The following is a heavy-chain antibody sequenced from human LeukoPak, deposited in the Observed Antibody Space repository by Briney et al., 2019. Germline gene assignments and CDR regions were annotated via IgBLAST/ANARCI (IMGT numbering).Heavy chain of an antibody. CDR2: IYHSGST. D-gene: IGHD5-18*01. J-gene: IGHJ4*02. Sequence: SGTLSLTCAVSGGSISSSNWWSWVRQPPGKGLEWIGDIYHSGSTNYNPSLKSRVTISIDMSKNQFSLKLYSVTASDAAIYYCARHLSGTAMAHYFDFWGQGTLVTVSS. V-gene: IGHV4-4*02. CDR1: GGSISSSNW. CDR3: ARHLSGTAMAHYFDF.